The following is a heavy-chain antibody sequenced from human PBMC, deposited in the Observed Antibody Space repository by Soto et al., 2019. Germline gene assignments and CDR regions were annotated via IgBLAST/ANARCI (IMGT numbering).Heavy chain of an antibody. CDR3: ASGLRQLATNQIPLYYYYYYGMDV. CDR2: ISYDGSNK. J-gene: IGHJ6*02. CDR1: GFTFSSYA. V-gene: IGHV3-30-3*01. D-gene: IGHD6-6*01. Sequence: TCWSLRLSCAASGFTFSSYAMHRVRQAPGKGLEWVAVISYDGSNKYYADSVKGRFTISRDNSKNTLYLQMNSLRAEDTAVYYCASGLRQLATNQIPLYYYYYYGMDVWGQGTTVTVAS.